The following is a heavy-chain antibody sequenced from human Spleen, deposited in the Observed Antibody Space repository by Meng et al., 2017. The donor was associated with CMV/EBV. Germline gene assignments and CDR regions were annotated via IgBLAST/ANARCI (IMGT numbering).Heavy chain of an antibody. J-gene: IGHJ4*02. Sequence: ASVKVSCKASGYTFTDYYMHWVRQAPGQGLEWMGWINPNSGDTNHPHKFQGRVTMTRDTSISTTYMELRRVRSDDTAVYYCVRDLTGTTGYWGQGTLVTVSS. CDR3: VRDLTGTTGY. CDR1: GYTFTDYY. D-gene: IGHD1-20*01. CDR2: INPNSGDT. V-gene: IGHV1-2*02.